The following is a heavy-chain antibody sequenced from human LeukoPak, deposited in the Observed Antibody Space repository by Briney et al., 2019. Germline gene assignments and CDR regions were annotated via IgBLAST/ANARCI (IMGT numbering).Heavy chain of an antibody. CDR3: ARAFSASKSCDY. Sequence: ASVKVSCKTSGYDFSTYGITWVRQAPGQGLEYMGWIRPSNGNRNYAQKVQDRVTLATDTSTSTVYMELRSLRSDDTAVYYCARAFSASKSCDYWGQGTLVTVSS. J-gene: IGHJ4*02. CDR2: IRPSNGNR. CDR1: GYDFSTYG. D-gene: IGHD6-19*01. V-gene: IGHV1-18*01.